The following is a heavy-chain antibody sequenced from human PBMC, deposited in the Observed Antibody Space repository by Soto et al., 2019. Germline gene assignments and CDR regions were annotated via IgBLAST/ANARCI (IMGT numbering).Heavy chain of an antibody. J-gene: IGHJ5*02. D-gene: IGHD6-25*01. CDR2: INANNGGA. Sequence: SVKVSCKASGYTFTDYHIHWVRQAPGKGLEFMGWINANNGGAGSAQQFQGRVTVTRDTSITTVYMELSNLRSDDTAVYYCAREGGSETLQPSYNWFDTWGQGTLVTVSS. CDR1: GYTFTDYH. V-gene: IGHV1-2*02. CDR3: AREGGSETLQPSYNWFDT.